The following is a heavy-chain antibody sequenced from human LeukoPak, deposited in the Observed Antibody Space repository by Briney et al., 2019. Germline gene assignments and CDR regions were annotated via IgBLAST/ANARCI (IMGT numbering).Heavy chain of an antibody. Sequence: SETLSLTCTVTGGSISSGDYYWSWIRQPAGKGLEWIGRIYTSGSTNYNPSLKSRVTISVDKSKNQFSLKLSSVTAADTAVYYCARSLLTRFDPWGQGTLVTVPS. CDR3: ARSLLTRFDP. V-gene: IGHV4-61*02. J-gene: IGHJ5*02. CDR1: GGSISSGDYY. CDR2: IYTSGST.